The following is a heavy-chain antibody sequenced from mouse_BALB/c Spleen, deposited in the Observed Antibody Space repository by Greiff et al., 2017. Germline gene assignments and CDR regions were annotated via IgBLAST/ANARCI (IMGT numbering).Heavy chain of an antibody. Sequence: VQLQQSGAELVRPGTSVKVSCKASGYAFTNYLIEWVKQRPGQGLEWIGVINPGSGGTNYNEKFKGKATLTADKSSSTAYMQLSSLTSDDSAVYFCAREGYGNPYYFDYWGQGTTLTVSS. CDR1: GYAFTNYL. J-gene: IGHJ2*01. D-gene: IGHD2-10*02. CDR3: AREGYGNPYYFDY. CDR2: INPGSGGT. V-gene: IGHV1-54*01.